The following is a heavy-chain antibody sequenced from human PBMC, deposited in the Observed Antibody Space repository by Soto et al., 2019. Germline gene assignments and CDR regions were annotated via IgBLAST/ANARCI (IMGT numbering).Heavy chain of an antibody. CDR3: ARDPRYSSSSTTVAGGFDP. D-gene: IGHD6-6*01. V-gene: IGHV1-69*13. CDR1: GGTFSSYA. Sequence: SVKVSCKASGGTFSSYAISWVRQAPGQGLEWMGGIIPIFGTANYAQKFQGRVTITADESTSTAYMELSSLRSEDTAVYYCARDPRYSSSSTTVAGGFDPWGQGTLVTVSS. J-gene: IGHJ5*02. CDR2: IIPIFGTA.